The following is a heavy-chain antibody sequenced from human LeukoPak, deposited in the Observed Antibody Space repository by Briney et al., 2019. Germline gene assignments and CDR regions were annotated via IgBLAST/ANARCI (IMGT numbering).Heavy chain of an antibody. CDR3: ARDPYGARSEPDY. CDR1: GFTFSSYS. CDR2: ISSSSSSI. V-gene: IGHV3-48*01. Sequence: PGGSLRLSCAASGFTFSSYSMNWVRRAPGKGLEWVSYISSSSSSIYYADSVKGRFTISRDNAKNSLYLQMNSLRAEDTAVYYCARDPYGARSEPDYWGQGTLVTVSS. D-gene: IGHD4-17*01. J-gene: IGHJ4*02.